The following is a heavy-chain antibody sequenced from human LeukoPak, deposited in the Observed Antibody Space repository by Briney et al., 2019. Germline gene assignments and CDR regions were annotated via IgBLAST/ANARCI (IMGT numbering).Heavy chain of an antibody. CDR3: ARRAAKADYYDSSGYYNDAFDI. D-gene: IGHD3-22*01. Sequence: GESLKISCKGSGYSFTSYWIGWVRQMPGEGLEWMGIIYPGDSDTRYSPSFQGQVTISADKSISTAYLQWSSLKASDTAMYYCARRAAKADYYDSSGYYNDAFDIWGQGTMVTVSS. V-gene: IGHV5-51*01. CDR2: IYPGDSDT. J-gene: IGHJ3*02. CDR1: GYSFTSYW.